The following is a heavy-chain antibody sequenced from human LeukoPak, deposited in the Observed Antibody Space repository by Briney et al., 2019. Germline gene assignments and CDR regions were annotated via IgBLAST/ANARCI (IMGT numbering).Heavy chain of an antibody. Sequence: PSQTLSLTCAVSVGSISSGGYSWSWIRQPPGKGLEWIGYIYYSGGTYYNPSVKSRVTISVDTSKNQFSLKLSSVTAADTAVYYCARLHSSSWPYNYYYYYMDVWGKGTTVTISS. CDR2: IYYSGGT. J-gene: IGHJ6*03. CDR3: ARLHSSSWPYNYYYYYMDV. D-gene: IGHD6-13*01. CDR1: VGSISSGGYS. V-gene: IGHV4-30-4*07.